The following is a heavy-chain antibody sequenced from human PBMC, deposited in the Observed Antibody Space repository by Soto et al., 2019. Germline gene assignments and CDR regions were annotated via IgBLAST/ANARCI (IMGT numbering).Heavy chain of an antibody. CDR3: AREILPYSSSGTYYYYGMDV. Sequence: GGSLRLSCAASGITFSNYGMHWVRQAPGKGLEWVAVISYDGSNENYADSVKGRFTVSRDNSKNTLYLQMNSLRAEDTAVYYCAREILPYSSSGTYYYYGMDVWGQGTTVTVSS. CDR2: ISYDGSNE. V-gene: IGHV3-30*03. J-gene: IGHJ6*02. D-gene: IGHD6-13*01. CDR1: GITFSNYG.